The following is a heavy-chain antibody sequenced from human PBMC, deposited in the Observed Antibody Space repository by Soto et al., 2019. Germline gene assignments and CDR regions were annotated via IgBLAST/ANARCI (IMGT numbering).Heavy chain of an antibody. Sequence: GASVKVSCKASGYTFTGYYMHRVRQAPGQGLEWMGWINPNSGGTNYAQKFQGRVTMTRDTSISTAYMELSRLRSDDTAVYYCARDIANMIVVVITPYFDYWGQGTLVTVSS. CDR2: INPNSGGT. CDR1: GYTFTGYY. CDR3: ARDIANMIVVVITPYFDY. V-gene: IGHV1-2*02. D-gene: IGHD3-22*01. J-gene: IGHJ4*02.